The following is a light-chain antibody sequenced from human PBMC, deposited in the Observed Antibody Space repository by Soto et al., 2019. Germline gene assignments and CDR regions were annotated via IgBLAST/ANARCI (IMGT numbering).Light chain of an antibody. Sequence: DIQMTQSPSTLSASVGDRVTITCRASQSISSWLAWYQQKPGKAPKLLIYKASSLESGVPSRFSGSGSGTEFTLTISSPQPDDFATYYCQQYNSYPWTFGQGTQVEIK. CDR3: QQYNSYPWT. J-gene: IGKJ1*01. V-gene: IGKV1-5*03. CDR2: KAS. CDR1: QSISSW.